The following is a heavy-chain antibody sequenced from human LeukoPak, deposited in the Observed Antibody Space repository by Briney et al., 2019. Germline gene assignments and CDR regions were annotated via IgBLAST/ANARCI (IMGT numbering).Heavy chain of an antibody. Sequence: GASVKVSCKASGYTFTSYDINWVRQATGQGLEWMGWMNPNSGNTGYAQKFQGRVTMTRNTSISTAYMELSSLRSEDTAVYYCARGLYYGSGSYGDAFDIWGQGTMVTVSS. J-gene: IGHJ3*02. CDR1: GYTFTSYD. V-gene: IGHV1-8*01. D-gene: IGHD3-10*01. CDR3: ARGLYYGSGSYGDAFDI. CDR2: MNPNSGNT.